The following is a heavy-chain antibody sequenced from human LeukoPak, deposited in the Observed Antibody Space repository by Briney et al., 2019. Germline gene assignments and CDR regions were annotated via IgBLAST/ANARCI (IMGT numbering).Heavy chain of an antibody. J-gene: IGHJ4*02. V-gene: IGHV3-21*01. CDR1: GFTFSDYI. D-gene: IGHD3-22*01. Sequence: GGSLRLSCAASGFTFSDYIMNWVRQAPGKGLEWVSSISSSGSDIHYAGSVKGRFTISRDNAKNSLYLQMNSLRAEDTAVYYCARDDHYYDSSGYSYYSDFWGQGTLVTVSS. CDR2: ISSSGSDI. CDR3: ARDDHYYDSSGYSYYSDF.